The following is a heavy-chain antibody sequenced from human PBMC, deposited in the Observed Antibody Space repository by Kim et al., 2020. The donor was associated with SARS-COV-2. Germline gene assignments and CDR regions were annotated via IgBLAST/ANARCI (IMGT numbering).Heavy chain of an antibody. V-gene: IGHV4-31*03. D-gene: IGHD6-6*01. CDR2: IYYSGST. Sequence: SETLSLTCTVSGGSISSGGYYWSWIRQHPGKGLEWIGYIYYSGSTYYNPSLKSRVTISVDTSKNQFSLKLSSVTAADTAVYYCARDLRTIAARPFWFDPWGQGTLVTVSS. CDR3: ARDLRTIAARPFWFDP. CDR1: GGSISSGGYY. J-gene: IGHJ5*02.